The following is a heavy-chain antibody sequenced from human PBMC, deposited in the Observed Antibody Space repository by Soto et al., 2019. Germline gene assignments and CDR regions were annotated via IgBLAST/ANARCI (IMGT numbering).Heavy chain of an antibody. CDR2: IYYSGST. V-gene: IGHV4-30-4*01. D-gene: IGHD3-10*02. CDR1: GGSISSGDYY. Sequence: SETLSLTCTVYGGSISSGDYYWRWIRQPPGKGLEWIGYIYYSGSTYYNPSLKSRVTISVDTSKNQFSLKLSSVTAADTAVYYCARTTFGRDDAFDIWGQGTMVT. CDR3: ARTTFGRDDAFDI. J-gene: IGHJ3*02.